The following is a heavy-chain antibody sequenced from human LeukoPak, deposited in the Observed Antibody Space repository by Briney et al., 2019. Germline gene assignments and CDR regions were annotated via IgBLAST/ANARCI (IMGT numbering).Heavy chain of an antibody. J-gene: IGHJ4*02. D-gene: IGHD5-12*01. V-gene: IGHV1-69*13. Sequence: SVKVSCKASGGTFSSYAVSWVRQAPGQGLEWVGGIITFFGSAHYAQKFQDRVSITADESTSTAYMELSSLRSEDTAVYYCARGRSSSSWQRMTYGVDYWGQGTLVTVSS. CDR3: ARGRSSSSWQRMTYGVDY. CDR2: IITFFGSA. CDR1: GGTFSSYA.